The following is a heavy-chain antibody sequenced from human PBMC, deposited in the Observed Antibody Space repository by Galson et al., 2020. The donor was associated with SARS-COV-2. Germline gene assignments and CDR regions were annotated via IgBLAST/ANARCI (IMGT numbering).Heavy chain of an antibody. D-gene: IGHD3-10*01. CDR2: INISGNT. CDR1: GGSFSGYS. Sequence: SETLSLTCAVYGGSFSGYSCTWIRQPPGKGLEWIGEINISGNTNYSLSLRSRVTISVDTSKNQFSLNLKSVTAADTALYYCARGHRGVVPSPVLGLGPYYSYYYMDVWGKGTTVAVSS. CDR3: ARGHRGVVPSPVLGLGPYYSYYYMDV. V-gene: IGHV4-34*01. J-gene: IGHJ6*03.